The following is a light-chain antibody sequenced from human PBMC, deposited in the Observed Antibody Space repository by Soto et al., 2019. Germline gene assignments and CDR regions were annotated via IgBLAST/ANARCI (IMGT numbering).Light chain of an antibody. CDR3: HQYYSIPQT. CDR1: QSILYTSSKRNY. CDR2: WAS. Sequence: DIVMTQSPDYLAVSLGEMANLNCKSSQSILYTSSKRNYLAWYQYKPGQPPKLLVYWASTRESGVPARLSGSGSETDFTLTISSLQAEDVVVYYCHQYYSIPQTFGQGTRVEIK. J-gene: IGKJ1*01. V-gene: IGKV4-1*01.